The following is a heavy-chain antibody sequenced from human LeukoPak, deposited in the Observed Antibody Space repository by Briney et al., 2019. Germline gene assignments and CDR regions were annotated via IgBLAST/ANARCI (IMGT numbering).Heavy chain of an antibody. D-gene: IGHD1-26*01. V-gene: IGHV3-21*01. CDR2: ISSSSSYI. CDR3: ARVIVFRGYMDV. CDR1: GFTFSSYN. J-gene: IGHJ6*03. Sequence: GGSLRLSCAASGFTFSSYNMNWIRQAPGKGLEWVSSISSSSSYIYYADSVKGRFTISRDNAKNSLYLQMNSLRAEDTAVYYCARVIVFRGYMDVWGKGTTVTVSS.